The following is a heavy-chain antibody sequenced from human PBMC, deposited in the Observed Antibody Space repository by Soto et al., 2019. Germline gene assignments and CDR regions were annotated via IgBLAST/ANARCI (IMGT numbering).Heavy chain of an antibody. V-gene: IGHV3-30*18. CDR3: AKDVTDYSSSSPSAYGIYYYYVMDV. CDR2: ISYDGSNK. D-gene: IGHD6-6*01. J-gene: IGHJ6*02. Sequence: GGSLRLSCAASGFTFSSYGMHWVRQTPGKGLEWVAVISYDGSNKYYVDPVKGRFTISRDNSKNTLYLQMNSLSAEDTAVYYCAKDVTDYSSSSPSAYGIYYYYVMDVWGQGTTVTVSS. CDR1: GFTFSSYG.